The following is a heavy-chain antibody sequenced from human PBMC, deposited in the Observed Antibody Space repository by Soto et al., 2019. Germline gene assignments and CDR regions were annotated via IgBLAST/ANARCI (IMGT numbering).Heavy chain of an antibody. J-gene: IGHJ4*02. CDR3: ARGSTDSYPGSRIFDF. D-gene: IGHD3-10*01. Sequence: EVQLLESGGDLVQPGGSLRLSCVASGFTFGSRAMSWVRQAPGEGLEWVSTITDSGGDTKYADSVRGRFTISRDNSKSTLYLQMSSLRAEDSAIYYCARGSTDSYPGSRIFDFWGRGTLVTVSS. CDR2: ITDSGGDT. CDR1: GFTFGSRA. V-gene: IGHV3-23*01.